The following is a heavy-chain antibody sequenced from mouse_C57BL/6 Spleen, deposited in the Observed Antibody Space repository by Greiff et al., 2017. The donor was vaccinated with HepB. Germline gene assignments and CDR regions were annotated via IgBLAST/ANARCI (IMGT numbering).Heavy chain of an antibody. V-gene: IGHV1-72*01. CDR3: ARDGYDGLFAY. J-gene: IGHJ3*01. Sequence: VQLQQSGAELVKPGASVKLSCKASCYTFTSYWMHWVKPRPGRGREWIGRSDPNGGGTKYNEKVQGKCTLTVDKPSGTAYMQISSLTSEDSAVYFCARDGYDGLFAYWGQGTLVTVSA. CDR2: SDPNGGGT. D-gene: IGHD2-2*01. CDR1: CYTFTSYW.